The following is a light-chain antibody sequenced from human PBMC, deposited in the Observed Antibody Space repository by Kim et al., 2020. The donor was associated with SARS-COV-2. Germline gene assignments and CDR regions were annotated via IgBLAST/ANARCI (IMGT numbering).Light chain of an antibody. CDR3: AAWDDSLKGV. CDR2: SNN. V-gene: IGLV1-44*01. CDR1: SSNIGSTA. Sequence: PGQGVTVYGSRSSSNIGSTAISWYQQLPGTATKLLIYSNNQRHTGVPDRVAGSKTGTSASLAISGLQSEDEADYYCAAWDDSLKGVFGGGTQLTVL. J-gene: IGLJ2*01.